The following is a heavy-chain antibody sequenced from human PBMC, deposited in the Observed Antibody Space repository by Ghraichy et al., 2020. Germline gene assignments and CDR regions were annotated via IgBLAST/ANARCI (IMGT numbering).Heavy chain of an antibody. CDR2: INSDGSST. CDR3: ARDGDFDYGGNSLGY. J-gene: IGHJ4*02. Sequence: GESLNISCAATRFAFSNYWMHWVRQVPGKGLVWVSRINSDGSSTTYADSGKGRFTISRDNTKNTLYLEMSSLRPEDTALYYCARDGDFDYGGNSLGYWGQGTLVTVSA. V-gene: IGHV3-74*01. D-gene: IGHD4-23*01. CDR1: RFAFSNYW.